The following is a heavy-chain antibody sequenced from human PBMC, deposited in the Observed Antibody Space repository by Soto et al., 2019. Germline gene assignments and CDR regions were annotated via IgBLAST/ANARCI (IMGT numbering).Heavy chain of an antibody. V-gene: IGHV3-15*01. CDR3: TTDPSPAMIVVVTPDPFDY. CDR1: GFTFSNAW. D-gene: IGHD3-22*01. Sequence: ETLRLSCAASGFTFSNAWMSWVRQAPGKGLEWVGRIKSKTDGGTTDYAAPVKGRFTISRDDSKNTLYLQMNSLKTEDTAVYYCTTDPSPAMIVVVTPDPFDYWGQGTLVTVSS. J-gene: IGHJ4*02. CDR2: IKSKTDGGTT.